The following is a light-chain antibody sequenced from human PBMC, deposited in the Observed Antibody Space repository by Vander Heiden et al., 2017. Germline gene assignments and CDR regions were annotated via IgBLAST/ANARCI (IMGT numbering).Light chain of an antibody. CDR1: QDISNY. V-gene: IGKV1-33*01. J-gene: IGKJ5*01. CDR2: DAS. Sequence: DIQLPHSPSSLSASVGDRLTITCQASQDISNYLNCYQQKPGKAPKLLIYDASNWETGVPSRFSGSGSGTDFTLTISSLQPEDLATYYCKQADNLPITFGQGTQLEIK. CDR3: KQADNLPIT.